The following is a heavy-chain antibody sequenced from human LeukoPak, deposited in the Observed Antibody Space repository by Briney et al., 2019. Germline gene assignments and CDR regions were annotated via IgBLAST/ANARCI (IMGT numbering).Heavy chain of an antibody. CDR3: ARDRWLSSNAHDC. D-gene: IGHD4-23*01. CDR2: IYFTGKT. CDR1: GGSISSSSYY. Sequence: PSETESLTCTVSGGSISSSSYYWGRIRQPPGKGLEWIGNIYFTGKTYYNLSLKRRVTVSLDSSKNQFSLTLSSVTAADTAVYYCARDRWLSSNAHDCWGQRTLVTVSS. V-gene: IGHV4-39*01. J-gene: IGHJ4*02.